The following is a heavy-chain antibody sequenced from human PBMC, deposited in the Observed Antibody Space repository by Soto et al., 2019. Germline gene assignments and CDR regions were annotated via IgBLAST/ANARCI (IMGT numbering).Heavy chain of an antibody. V-gene: IGHV4-30-2*01. J-gene: IGHJ4*02. Sequence: SETLSLTCAVSGGSISSGGYSWSWIRQPPGKGLEWIGYIYHSGSTYYNPSLKSRVTISVDRSKNQFSLKLSSVTAADTAVYYCARQLYGDYDYFDYWGQGTLVTVSS. D-gene: IGHD4-17*01. CDR1: GGSISSGGYS. CDR3: ARQLYGDYDYFDY. CDR2: IYHSGST.